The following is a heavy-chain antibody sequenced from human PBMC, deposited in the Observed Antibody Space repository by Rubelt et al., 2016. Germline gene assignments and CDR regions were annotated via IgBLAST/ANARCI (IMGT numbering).Heavy chain of an antibody. Sequence: VRQAPGKGLEWVSYISSSSSYIYYADSVKGRFTISRDNAKNSLYLQMNSLRAEDTAVYYCARDMRTSYFDYWGQGTLVTVSS. CDR3: ARDMRTSYFDY. J-gene: IGHJ4*02. V-gene: IGHV3-21*01. CDR2: ISSSSSYI. D-gene: IGHD1-1*01.